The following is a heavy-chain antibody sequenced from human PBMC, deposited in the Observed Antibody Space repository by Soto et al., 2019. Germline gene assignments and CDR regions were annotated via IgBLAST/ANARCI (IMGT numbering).Heavy chain of an antibody. CDR1: GFTFSTYS. D-gene: IGHD4-4*01. CDR3: AREGINNYNEYYFDS. Sequence: GSLRLSCAASGFTFSTYSMNWVRQAPGKGLEWVSSISGSGNYTHYADFLRGRFTISRDNAKTSLYLQMNSLRAEDTAVYYCAREGINNYNEYYFDSRGQGPVVTVS. V-gene: IGHV3-21*01. CDR2: ISGSGNYT. J-gene: IGHJ4*02.